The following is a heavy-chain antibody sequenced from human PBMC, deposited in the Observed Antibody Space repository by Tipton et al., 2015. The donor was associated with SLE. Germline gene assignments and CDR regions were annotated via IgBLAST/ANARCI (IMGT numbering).Heavy chain of an antibody. CDR2: ISHSGNI. V-gene: IGHV4-38-2*02. CDR3: ARHGEGSSSSFDFGY. CDR1: GFSISSGYF. J-gene: IGHJ4*02. Sequence: TLSLTCTVSGFSISSGYFWGWIRQSPEKGLEWIGSISHSGNIYYNPSLKSRVSMSIDTSRNEVFLRLSSVTAADTAVYYCARHGEGSSSSFDFGYWGQGTLVTVSS. D-gene: IGHD6-6*01.